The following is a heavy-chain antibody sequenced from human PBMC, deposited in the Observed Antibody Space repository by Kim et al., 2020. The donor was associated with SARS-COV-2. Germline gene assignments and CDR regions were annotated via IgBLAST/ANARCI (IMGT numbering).Heavy chain of an antibody. CDR1: GFTFSSYA. J-gene: IGHJ3*02. D-gene: IGHD2-2*01. V-gene: IGHV3-64D*09. CDR3: VKGGARTRDAFDI. Sequence: GGSLRLSCSASGFTFSSYAMHWVRQAPGKGLEYVSAISSNGGSTYYADSVKGRFTISRDNSKNTLYLQMSSLRAEDTAVYYCVKGGARTRDAFDIWGQGTMVTVSS. CDR2: ISSNGGST.